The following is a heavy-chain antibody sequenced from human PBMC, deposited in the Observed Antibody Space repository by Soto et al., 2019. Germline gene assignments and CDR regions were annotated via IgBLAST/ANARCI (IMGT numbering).Heavy chain of an antibody. V-gene: IGHV1-69*13. CDR1: GGTFSSYD. CDR3: ARDGSGYESPYYYGMDV. CDR2: IIPIFGTA. Sequence: GASVKVSCKASGGTFSSYDISWVRQAPGQGLEWMGGIIPIFGTANYAQKFQGRVTITADESTSTAYMELSSLRSEDTAVYYCARDGSGYESPYYYGMDVWGQGTTVTVS. J-gene: IGHJ6*02. D-gene: IGHD5-12*01.